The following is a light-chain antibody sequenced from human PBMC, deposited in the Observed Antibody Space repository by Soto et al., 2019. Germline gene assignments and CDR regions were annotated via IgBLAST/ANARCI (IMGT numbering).Light chain of an antibody. Sequence: EVMLKQSPAALSLYTGERATLSCRASQYITIYLAWYQQKPGQAPRLLIYDASNRATGIPARFSGSGSGTDFTLTISSLEPDDFALYYCQQRADWPITFGQGTRLEIK. CDR1: QYITIY. V-gene: IGKV3-11*01. CDR3: QQRADWPIT. J-gene: IGKJ5*01. CDR2: DAS.